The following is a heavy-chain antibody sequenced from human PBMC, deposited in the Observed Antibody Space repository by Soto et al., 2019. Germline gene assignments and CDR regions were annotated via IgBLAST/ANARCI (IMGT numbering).Heavy chain of an antibody. CDR2: ISTYSGDT. CDR3: ASHYGLTTSENCFDL. Sequence: ASVKVSCKASGYTIFTHDISWVRQAPGQGLEWMGWISTYSGDTKYAQKFQGRVTMTTDTSTTTAYLELRSLRSDDTAVYYCASHYGLTTSENCFDLWGQGTLVTVSS. J-gene: IGHJ5*02. V-gene: IGHV1-18*01. CDR1: GYTIFTHD. D-gene: IGHD3-16*01.